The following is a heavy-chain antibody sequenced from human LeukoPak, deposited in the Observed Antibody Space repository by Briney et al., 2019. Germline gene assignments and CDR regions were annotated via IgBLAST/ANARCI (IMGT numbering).Heavy chain of an antibody. V-gene: IGHV3-23*01. CDR1: GFTFGSFA. D-gene: IGHD5-18*01. CDR3: GKTTAGYSSGQKPAWPVDY. Sequence: PGGSLRLSCEASGFTFGSFAIYWVRQAPGKGLEWIAGIFGSGGSPHYADSVKGRFTISRDNFKSTVYLQINSLRAEDTAVYYCGKTTAGYSSGQKPAWPVDYWGQGTLVTVSS. J-gene: IGHJ4*02. CDR2: IFGSGGSP.